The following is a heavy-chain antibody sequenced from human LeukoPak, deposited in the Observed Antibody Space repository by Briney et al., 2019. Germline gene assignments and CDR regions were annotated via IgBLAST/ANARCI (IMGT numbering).Heavy chain of an antibody. Sequence: GRSLRLSCAASGFTFSSYAMHWVRQAPCKGLEWVAVISYDGSNKYYADSVKGRFTISRDNSKNTLYLQMNSLRAEDTAVYYCASSAMVRGVIHYYYGMDVWGKGTTVTVSS. CDR2: ISYDGSNK. V-gene: IGHV3-30*04. D-gene: IGHD3-10*01. J-gene: IGHJ6*04. CDR1: GFTFSSYA. CDR3: ASSAMVRGVIHYYYGMDV.